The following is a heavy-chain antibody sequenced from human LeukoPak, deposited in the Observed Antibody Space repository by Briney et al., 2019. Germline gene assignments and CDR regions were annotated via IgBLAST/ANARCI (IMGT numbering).Heavy chain of an antibody. V-gene: IGHV4-34*01. CDR2: INHNGST. D-gene: IGHD3-10*01. J-gene: IGHJ3*02. CDR1: GGSFSGYY. Sequence: SETLSLTCAVYGGSFSGYYWSWIRQPPGKGLEWIGEINHNGSTNYNPSLKSRVTISVDTSKNQFSLKLSSVTAADTAVYYCARRTSPRVLLWFGESGDAFDIWGQGTMVTVSS. CDR3: ARRTSPRVLLWFGESGDAFDI.